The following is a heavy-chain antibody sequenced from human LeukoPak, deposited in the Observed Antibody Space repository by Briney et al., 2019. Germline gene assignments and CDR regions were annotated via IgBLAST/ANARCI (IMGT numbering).Heavy chain of an antibody. J-gene: IGHJ4*02. CDR3: ARGRWYYYGSGSYPFDY. CDR2: ISAYNGNT. CDR1: GYTFTSYG. D-gene: IGHD3-10*01. Sequence: ASVKVSCKASGYTFTSYGISWVRQAPGQGLEWMGWISAYNGNTNYAQKLHGRVTMTTDTSTSTAYMELRSLRSDDTAVYYCARGRWYYYGSGSYPFDYWGQGTLVTVSS. V-gene: IGHV1-18*01.